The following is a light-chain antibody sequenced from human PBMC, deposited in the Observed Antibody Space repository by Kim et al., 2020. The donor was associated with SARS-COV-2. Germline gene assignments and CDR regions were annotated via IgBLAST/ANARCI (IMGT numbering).Light chain of an antibody. CDR3: QQYSSSPVT. V-gene: IGKV3-20*01. J-gene: IGKJ1*01. CDR1: QSIRSKY. CDR2: DAS. Sequence: EIVLTQSPGTLSLSPGERTTLSCRASQSIRSKYLAWYQQKPGQAPRLLIYDASSRATGIPDRFSGSGSGTDFTITISRLEPEDFAVYYCQQYSSSPVTFAQGTKVDIK.